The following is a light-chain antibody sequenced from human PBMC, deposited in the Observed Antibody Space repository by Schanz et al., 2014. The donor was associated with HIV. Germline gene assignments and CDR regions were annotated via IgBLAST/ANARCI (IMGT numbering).Light chain of an antibody. CDR1: SSDVGKYNY. J-gene: IGLJ1*01. CDR3: NSYSHSNTYV. V-gene: IGLV2-8*01. CDR2: EVT. Sequence: QSALTQPPSAPGSPGQSVTISCTGTSSDVGKYNYVSWYKQHPGKAPQLIIYEVTKRPSGVPDRFSGSKSGNTASLTISGLQPEDEADYYCNSYSHSNTYVFGSGTKLTVL.